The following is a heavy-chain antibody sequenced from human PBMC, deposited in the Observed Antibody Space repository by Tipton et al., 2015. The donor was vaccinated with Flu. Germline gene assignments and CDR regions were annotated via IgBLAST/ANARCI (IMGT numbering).Heavy chain of an antibody. CDR3: ARDLLWFGPDSYYYYYGMDV. CDR1: GGSISSYY. V-gene: IGHV4-59*01. D-gene: IGHD3-10*01. Sequence: TLSLTCTVSGGSISSYYWSWIRQPPGKGLEWIGYIYYSGSTNYNPSLKSRVTISVDTSKNQFSLKLSSVTAADTAVYYCARDLLWFGPDSYYYYYGMDVWGQGTTVTVSS. J-gene: IGHJ6*02. CDR2: IYYSGST.